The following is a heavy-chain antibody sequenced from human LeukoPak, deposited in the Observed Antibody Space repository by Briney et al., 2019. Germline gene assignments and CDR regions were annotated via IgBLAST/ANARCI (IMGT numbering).Heavy chain of an antibody. Sequence: SETLSLTCTVSGGSINSSSYYWGWIRQPPGKGLEWIGSIYYSGSTYYNPSLKSRVTISVDTSKNQFSLKLSSVTAADTAVYYCARTGDYYDSSGYFDYWGQGTLVTVSS. CDR3: ARTGDYYDSSGYFDY. V-gene: IGHV4-39*07. D-gene: IGHD3-22*01. CDR2: IYYSGST. CDR1: GGSINSSSYY. J-gene: IGHJ4*02.